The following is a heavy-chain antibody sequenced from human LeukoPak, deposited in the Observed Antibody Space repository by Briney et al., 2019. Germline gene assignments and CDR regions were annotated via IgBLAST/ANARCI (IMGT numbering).Heavy chain of an antibody. D-gene: IGHD3-9*01. V-gene: IGHV4-39*07. CDR1: GGSISSSNYY. J-gene: IGHJ4*02. CDR3: ARGPSQYYDILTGYYS. Sequence: SETLSLTCTVSGGSISSSNYYWGWIRQPPGKGLEWIGSIYYSGSTYYNPSLKSRVTISVDTSKNQFSLKLSSVTAADTAVYYCARGPSQYYDILTGYYSWGQGTLVTVSS. CDR2: IYYSGST.